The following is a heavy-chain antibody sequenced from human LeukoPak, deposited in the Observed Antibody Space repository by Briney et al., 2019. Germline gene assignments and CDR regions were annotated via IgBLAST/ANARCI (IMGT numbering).Heavy chain of an antibody. CDR3: AKALSSPVPFDY. CDR1: GYTFTGYY. V-gene: IGHV1-2*02. J-gene: IGHJ4*02. D-gene: IGHD6-13*01. Sequence: ASVKVSCKASGYTFTGYYMHWARQAPGQGLEWMGWINPNSGGTNYAQKFQGRVTMTRDTSISTAYMELSRLRSDDTAVYYCAKALSSPVPFDYWGQGTLVTVSS. CDR2: INPNSGGT.